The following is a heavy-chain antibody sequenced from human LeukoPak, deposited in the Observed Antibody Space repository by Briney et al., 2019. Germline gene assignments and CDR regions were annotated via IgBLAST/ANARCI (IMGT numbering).Heavy chain of an antibody. V-gene: IGHV3-30*04. Sequence: GGSLRLSCAASGFTFSSYVMNWVRQAPGKGLEWVAVISYAGTNKYYADSVKGRFTISRDNSKNTLYLQMNSLRAEDTALYYCARAAGSSGLDAFDIWGQGTMVTVSS. D-gene: IGHD3-10*01. CDR3: ARAAGSSGLDAFDI. CDR1: GFTFSSYV. CDR2: ISYAGTNK. J-gene: IGHJ3*02.